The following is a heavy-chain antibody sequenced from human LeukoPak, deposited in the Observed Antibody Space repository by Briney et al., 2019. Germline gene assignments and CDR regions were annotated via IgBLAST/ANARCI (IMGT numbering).Heavy chain of an antibody. Sequence: ASVKVSCKASGGTFSSYAISWVRQAPGQGLEWMGGIIPIFGTANYAQKFQGRVTITADKSTSTAYMELSSLTVEDTAVYYCSRDPRNNDYWGQGTLVTVSS. CDR3: SRDPRNNDY. CDR2: IIPIFGTA. CDR1: GGTFSSYA. J-gene: IGHJ4*02. V-gene: IGHV1-69*06.